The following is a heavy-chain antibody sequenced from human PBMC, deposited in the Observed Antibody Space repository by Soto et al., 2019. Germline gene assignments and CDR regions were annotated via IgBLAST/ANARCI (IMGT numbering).Heavy chain of an antibody. Sequence: GESLKISCSASGFIFSSYAMSWVRQAPGKGLEWVSTISGAGSGGNTNYAKSVRGRFTISRDNSKNTLYLQMNSLRVEDTAIYYCAKGIVGPTWFDRWGQGTLVTVSS. V-gene: IGHV3-23*01. J-gene: IGHJ5*02. CDR3: AKGIVGPTWFDR. CDR1: GFIFSSYA. CDR2: ISGAGSGGNT. D-gene: IGHD1-26*01.